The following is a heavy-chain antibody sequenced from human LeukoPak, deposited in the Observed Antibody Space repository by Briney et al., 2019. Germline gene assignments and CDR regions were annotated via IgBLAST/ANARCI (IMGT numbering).Heavy chain of an antibody. CDR1: GFTFSSDS. V-gene: IGHV3-21*01. CDR3: ASQYYYYYMDV. CDR2: ISSSSSYI. J-gene: IGHJ6*03. Sequence: GGSLRLSCAASGFTFSSDSMNWVRQAPGKGLEWVSSISSSSSYIYYADAVKGRFTISRDNAKKSLYLQMNSLRTEDTAVYYCASQYYYYYMDVWGKGTTVTVSS.